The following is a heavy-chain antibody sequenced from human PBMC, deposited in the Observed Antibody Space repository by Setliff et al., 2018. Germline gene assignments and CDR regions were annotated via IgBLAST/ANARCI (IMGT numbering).Heavy chain of an antibody. CDR2: IYHSGSA. Sequence: LSLTCTVSGDSISSGDYFWSWIRQPPGKGLEWIAYIYHSGSAYYNPSLKSRVTMSVDTSKNQFSLHLTSVTAADTAVYYCAREVGTSTSSDAFDVLGQGMMVTVSS. D-gene: IGHD1-26*01. J-gene: IGHJ3*01. CDR1: GDSISSGDYF. V-gene: IGHV4-30-4*08. CDR3: AREVGTSTSSDAFDV.